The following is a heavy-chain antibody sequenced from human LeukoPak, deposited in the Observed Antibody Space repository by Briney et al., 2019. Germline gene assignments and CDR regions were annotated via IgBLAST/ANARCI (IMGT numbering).Heavy chain of an antibody. CDR3: ARDLRVVITGSFDS. V-gene: IGHV3-48*01. CDR2: ISSSSRTI. D-gene: IGHD3-22*01. CDR1: GFTFSTYA. Sequence: GGSLRLSCAASGFTFSTYAMSWVRQAPGKGLDWVSYISSSSRTIYYADSVKGRFTISRDNAKNSLYLQMNSLRAEDTALYYCARDLRVVITGSFDSWGQGTLVTVSS. J-gene: IGHJ4*02.